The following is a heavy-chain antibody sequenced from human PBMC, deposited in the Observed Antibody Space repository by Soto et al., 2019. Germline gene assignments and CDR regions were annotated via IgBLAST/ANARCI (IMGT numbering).Heavy chain of an antibody. CDR3: AREKAAAVN. D-gene: IGHD6-13*01. CDR2: IIPILGIA. Sequence: QVQLVQSGAEVKKPGSSVKVSCKTSGGTFSSYTISGVRQAPGQGLEWMGRIIPILGIANYAQKFQGRVTISADKYTSTAYMELSSLRSEDTAVYYCAREKAAAVNWGQGTLVTVSS. CDR1: GGTFSSYT. J-gene: IGHJ4*02. V-gene: IGHV1-69*08.